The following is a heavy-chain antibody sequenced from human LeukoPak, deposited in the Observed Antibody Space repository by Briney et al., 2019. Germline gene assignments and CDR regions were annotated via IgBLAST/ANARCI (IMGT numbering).Heavy chain of an antibody. Sequence: SVKVSCKASGFTFTSSAMQWVRQARGQRLEWIGWIVVGSGNTNYAQKFQERVTITRDMSTSTAYMELSSLRSEDTAVYYCAAASEMATIGYYFDYWGQGTLVTVSS. CDR1: GFTFTSSA. D-gene: IGHD5-24*01. V-gene: IGHV1-58*02. CDR3: AAASEMATIGYYFDY. J-gene: IGHJ4*02. CDR2: IVVGSGNT.